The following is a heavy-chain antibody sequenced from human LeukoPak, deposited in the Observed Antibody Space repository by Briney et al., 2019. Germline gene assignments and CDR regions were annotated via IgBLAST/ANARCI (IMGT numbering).Heavy chain of an antibody. CDR2: ISAYNGNT. CDR3: ARAPPVAAGHYFDY. CDR1: GYTFTSYG. Sequence: ASVKVSFKASGYTFTSYGISWVRQAPGQGLEWMGWISAYNGNTNYAQKLQGRVTMTTDTSTSTAYMELRSLRSDDTAVYYCARAPPVAAGHYFDYWGQGTLVTVSS. J-gene: IGHJ4*02. D-gene: IGHD2-15*01. V-gene: IGHV1-18*01.